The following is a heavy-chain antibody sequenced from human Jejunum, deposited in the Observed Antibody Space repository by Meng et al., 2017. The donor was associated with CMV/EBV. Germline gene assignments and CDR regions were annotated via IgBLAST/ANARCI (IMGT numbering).Heavy chain of an antibody. V-gene: IGHV3-53*01. CDR1: WFGVSANY. J-gene: IGHJ4*02. D-gene: IGHD4-11*01. CDR3: ARACRQVSNCYLDS. Sequence: AASWFGVSANYMGWVRQAPGKGLEWVSFIRGDDSTSYTDSVQGRFTISRDNSKNTVYLQMNSLRAEDTAVYYCARACRQVSNCYLDSWGQGILVTVSS. CDR2: IRGDDST.